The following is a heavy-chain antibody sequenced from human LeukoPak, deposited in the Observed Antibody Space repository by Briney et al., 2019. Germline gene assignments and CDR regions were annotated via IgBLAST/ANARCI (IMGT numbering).Heavy chain of an antibody. J-gene: IGHJ4*02. V-gene: IGHV3-64*01. D-gene: IGHD3-22*01. Sequence: PGGSLRLSCAASGFTFSSYAMHWVRQAPGKGLEYVSAISSNGGRTYYANSVKGRFTISRDNSKNTLYLQMGSLRAEDMAVYYCARERSPFYDSRGYYTLGYWGQGTLVTVSS. CDR3: ARERSPFYDSRGYYTLGY. CDR1: GFTFSSYA. CDR2: ISSNGGRT.